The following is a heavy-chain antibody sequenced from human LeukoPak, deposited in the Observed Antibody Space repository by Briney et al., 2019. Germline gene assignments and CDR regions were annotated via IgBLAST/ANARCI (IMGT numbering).Heavy chain of an antibody. CDR1: GLTFNHYW. Sequence: GGSLRLSCVASGLTFNHYWMHWVRQAPGKGLVWVSRIITDGLETSYADSVKGRFTVSRDNAKNILYLQMNSLRAEDTAVYYCAIGRPRVSIFGVVGDYWGQGTLVTVSS. CDR3: AIGRPRVSIFGVVGDY. V-gene: IGHV3-74*01. CDR2: IITDGLET. D-gene: IGHD3-3*01. J-gene: IGHJ4*02.